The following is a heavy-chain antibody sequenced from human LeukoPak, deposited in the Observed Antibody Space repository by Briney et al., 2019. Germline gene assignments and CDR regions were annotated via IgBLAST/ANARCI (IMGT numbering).Heavy chain of an antibody. CDR3: ARDGLSTIGYGGAIFDH. D-gene: IGHD2-21*01. V-gene: IGHV4-4*07. CDR1: DDSFSTYS. Sequence: SETLSLTCTVSDDSFSTYSWSWIRQPAGKGLEWIGRIYTAGSTNYNPSLKSRVTMSIDSSKNQFSLKLTSVTAADTAVYYCARDGLSTIGYGGAIFDHWGQGTLVIVSS. J-gene: IGHJ4*02. CDR2: IYTAGST.